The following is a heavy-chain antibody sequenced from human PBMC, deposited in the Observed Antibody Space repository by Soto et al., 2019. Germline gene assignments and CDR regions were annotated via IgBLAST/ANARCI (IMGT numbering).Heavy chain of an antibody. CDR1: GAALNSGNYY. CDR2: IYVTGAV. V-gene: IGHV4-31*03. Sequence: SETLSLTCIVSGAALNSGNYYWIWIRQVPGKGLEWIGHIYVTGAVDYNPSLRDRITISQDTSERQFSLNLRLVTAADTAVYYCARLRIATNNYKWFDPWGQGTLVTVSS. J-gene: IGHJ5*02. D-gene: IGHD1-20*01. CDR3: ARLRIATNNYKWFDP.